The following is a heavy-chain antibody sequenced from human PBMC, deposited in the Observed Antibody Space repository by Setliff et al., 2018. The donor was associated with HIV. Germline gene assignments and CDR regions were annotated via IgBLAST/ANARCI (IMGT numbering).Heavy chain of an antibody. CDR3: ARTRDCSSSGCFYHAFDM. Sequence: SGTLSLTCTVSGGSISIHPFYWGWIRQPPGKGLEWIGSIHYGGTTYSNPSLRSRVAFSVDTSKNQFSLQLSSVTAADMAVYYCARTRDCSSSGCFYHAFDMWGQGTMVTVSS. D-gene: IGHD2-2*01. V-gene: IGHV4-39*01. CDR1: GGSISIHPFY. CDR2: IHYGGTT. J-gene: IGHJ3*02.